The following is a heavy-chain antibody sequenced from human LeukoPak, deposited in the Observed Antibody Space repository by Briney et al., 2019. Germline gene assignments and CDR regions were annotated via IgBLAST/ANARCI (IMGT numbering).Heavy chain of an antibody. V-gene: IGHV1-8*01. CDR1: VYTFTSYD. CDR3: ARGIAAAGTSDP. J-gene: IGHJ5*02. D-gene: IGHD6-13*01. Sequence: GASVTVSCKASVYTFTSYDINWVRQATGQGLEWMGWMNPSSGNTGYAQKFQGRVTMTRNTSISTAYMELSSLRSEDTAVYYCARGIAAAGTSDPWGQGTLVTVSS. CDR2: MNPSSGNT.